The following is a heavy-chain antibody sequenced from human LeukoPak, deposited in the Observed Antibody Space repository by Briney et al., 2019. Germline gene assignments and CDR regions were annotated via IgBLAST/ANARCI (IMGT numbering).Heavy chain of an antibody. CDR2: IYYSGST. CDR1: GGSISSSSYY. D-gene: IGHD2-15*01. CDR3: ARRVYRGRYCSGGSCYSEPGRPNWFDP. Sequence: SETLSLTCTVSGGSISSSSYYWGWIRQPPGKGLEWIGSIYYSGSTYYNPSLKSRITISVDTSKNQFSLKLSSVTASDTAVYYCARRVYRGRYCSGGSCYSEPGRPNWFDPWGQGTLVTVSS. V-gene: IGHV4-39*01. J-gene: IGHJ5*02.